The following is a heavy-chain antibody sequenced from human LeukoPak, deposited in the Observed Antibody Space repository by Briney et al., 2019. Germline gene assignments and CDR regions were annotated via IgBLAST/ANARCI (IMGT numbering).Heavy chain of an antibody. CDR2: ISGSGGST. Sequence: PGGSLRLSCEGSGFSFSNYCVSWVRQAPGKGLEWVSAISGSGGSTYYADSVQGRFTISRDNSKNTLYLQMNSLRAEDTAVYYCAKHLHSSTSLIPDYWGQGTLVTVSS. D-gene: IGHD2-2*01. CDR1: GFSFSNYC. J-gene: IGHJ4*02. V-gene: IGHV3-23*01. CDR3: AKHLHSSTSLIPDY.